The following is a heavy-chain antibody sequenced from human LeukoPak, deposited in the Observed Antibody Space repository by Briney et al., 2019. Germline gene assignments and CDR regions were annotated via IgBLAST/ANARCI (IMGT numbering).Heavy chain of an antibody. V-gene: IGHV3-23*01. Sequence: GGSLRLSCAASGFTFSSYAMSWVRQAPGKGLEWVSAISGSGGSTYYADSVKGRFTISRDNSKNTLYLQMNSLRAEDTAVYYCARDRRPYDSSSAPDYWGQGTLVTVSS. D-gene: IGHD3-22*01. CDR1: GFTFSSYA. CDR3: ARDRRPYDSSSAPDY. J-gene: IGHJ4*02. CDR2: ISGSGGST.